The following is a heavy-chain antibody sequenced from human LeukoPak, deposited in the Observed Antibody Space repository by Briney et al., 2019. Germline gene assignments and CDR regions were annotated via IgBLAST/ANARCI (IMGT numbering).Heavy chain of an antibody. J-gene: IGHJ3*02. CDR3: ARLWRYFDWLLTDTLSPAHDAFGI. Sequence: GGSLRLSCAASGFTFSSYSMNWVRQAPGKGLEWVSSISSSSSYIYYADSVKGRFTISRDNAKNSLYLQMNSLRAEDTAVYYCARLWRYFDWLLTDTLSPAHDAFGIWGQGTMVTVSS. V-gene: IGHV3-21*01. CDR1: GFTFSSYS. D-gene: IGHD3-9*01. CDR2: ISSSSSYI.